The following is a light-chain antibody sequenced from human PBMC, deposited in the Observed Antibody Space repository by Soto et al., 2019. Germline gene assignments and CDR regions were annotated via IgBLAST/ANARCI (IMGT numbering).Light chain of an antibody. CDR2: AAS. CDR3: QQSYSTPIT. V-gene: IGKV1-39*01. J-gene: IGKJ5*01. Sequence: DIQMTQYPSSLYASLGDRVTITCRASQSISSYLNWYQQKPGKAPKLLIYAASSLQSGVPSRFSGNGSGTDFTLTISSLQPEDFATYYCQQSYSTPITFGQGTRLEVK. CDR1: QSISSY.